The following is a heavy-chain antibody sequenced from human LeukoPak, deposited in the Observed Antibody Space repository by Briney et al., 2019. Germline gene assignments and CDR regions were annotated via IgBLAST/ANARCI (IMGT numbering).Heavy chain of an antibody. CDR1: GFTFTSYG. D-gene: IGHD3-10*01. CDR2: ISAYNGNT. CDR3: ASIPIYGSGSRPFDY. Sequence: GASVKVSCKASGFTFTSYGISWVRQAPGQGLEWMGWISAYNGNTNYAQKLQGRVTMTTDTSTSTAYMELRSLRSEDTAVYYCASIPIYGSGSRPFDYWGQGTLVTVSS. J-gene: IGHJ4*02. V-gene: IGHV1-18*01.